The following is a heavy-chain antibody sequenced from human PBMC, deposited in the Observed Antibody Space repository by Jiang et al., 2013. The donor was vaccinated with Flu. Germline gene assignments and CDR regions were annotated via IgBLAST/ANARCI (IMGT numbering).Heavy chain of an antibody. D-gene: IGHD2-15*01. CDR1: GYTFTSYY. CDR3: ARDRGIVNYYYYGMDV. J-gene: IGHJ6*02. CDR2: INPSGGST. Sequence: GAEVKKPGASVKVSCKASGYTFTSYYMHWVRQAPGQGLEWMGIINPSGGSTSYAQKFQGRVTMTRDTSTSTVYMELSSLRSEDTAVYYCARDRGIVNYYYYGMDVWGQGTTVTVSS. V-gene: IGHV1-46*01.